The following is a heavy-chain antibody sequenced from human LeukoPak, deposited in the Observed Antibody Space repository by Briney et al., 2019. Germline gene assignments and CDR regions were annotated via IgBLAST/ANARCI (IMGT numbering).Heavy chain of an antibody. J-gene: IGHJ6*03. Sequence: SETLSLTCTVSGGSISSGDYYWSWIRQPPGKGLEWIGYIYYSGSTNYNPSLKSRVTISVDTSKNQFSLKLSSVTAADTAVYYCARGGYSYGYYYYYYMDVWGKGTTVTVSS. D-gene: IGHD5-18*01. CDR1: GGSISSGDYY. V-gene: IGHV4-30-4*08. CDR3: ARGGYSYGYYYYYYMDV. CDR2: IYYSGST.